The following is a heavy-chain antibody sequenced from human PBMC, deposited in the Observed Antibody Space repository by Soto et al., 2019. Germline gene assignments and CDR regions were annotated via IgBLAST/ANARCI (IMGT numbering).Heavy chain of an antibody. CDR2: INHSGST. CDR3: ATLPDSSSFLAFDY. Sequence: QVQLQQWGAGLLKPSETLSLTCAVYGGSFSGYYWSWIRQPPGKGLEWIGEINHSGSTNYNPSLKSRVTISVDTSKNQFSLKLSSVTAADTAVYYCATLPDSSSFLAFDYWGQGTLVTVSS. V-gene: IGHV4-34*01. D-gene: IGHD6-6*01. J-gene: IGHJ4*02. CDR1: GGSFSGYY.